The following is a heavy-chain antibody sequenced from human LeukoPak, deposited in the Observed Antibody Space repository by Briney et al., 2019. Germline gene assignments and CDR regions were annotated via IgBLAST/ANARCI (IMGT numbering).Heavy chain of an antibody. V-gene: IGHV1-2*04. CDR3: ARGIINSGSYDWFDP. CDR2: INPNSGGT. D-gene: IGHD1-26*01. J-gene: IGHJ5*02. CDR1: GYTFTGYY. Sequence: ASVKVSCKASGYTFTGYYTHWVRQAPGQGLEWMGWINPNSGGTNYAQKFQGWVTMTRDTSISTAYMELSRLRSDDTAVYYCARGIINSGSYDWFDPWGQGTLVTVSS.